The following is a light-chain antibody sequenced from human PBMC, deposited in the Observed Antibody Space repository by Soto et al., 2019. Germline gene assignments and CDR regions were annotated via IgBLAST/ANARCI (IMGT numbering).Light chain of an antibody. J-gene: IGKJ3*01. V-gene: IGKV3D-7*01. CDR3: QQDYTRFT. CDR1: QSVSSSY. Sequence: PGERVTLSCRASQSVSSSYLTWYQQKPGQAPRLLIYGASTRATSIPARFSGSGSGTDFTLTISSLQPEDFAVYYCQQDYTRFTVGPGT. CDR2: GAS.